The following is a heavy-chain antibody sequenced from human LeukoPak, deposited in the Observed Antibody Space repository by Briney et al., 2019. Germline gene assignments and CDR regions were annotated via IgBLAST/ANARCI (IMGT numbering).Heavy chain of an antibody. CDR3: ARGGSSGWSPRSYNWFDP. V-gene: IGHV3-48*03. CDR1: GFTFSRYE. J-gene: IGHJ5*02. CDR2: ISGSGSTI. D-gene: IGHD6-19*01. Sequence: GGSLRLSCAASGFTFSRYEMNWVRQAPGKGLEWVSYISGSGSTIYYADSVKGRFTISRDNAKNSLYLQMNSLRAEDTAVYYCARGGSSGWSPRSYNWFDPWGQGTLVTVSS.